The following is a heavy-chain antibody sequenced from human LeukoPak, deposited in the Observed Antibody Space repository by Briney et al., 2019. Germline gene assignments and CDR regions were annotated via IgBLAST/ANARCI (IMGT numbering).Heavy chain of an antibody. Sequence: SETLSLTCAVSGGSISSYYWSWIRQPPGKGLEWMGYINYSGSTNYNPSPKSRVTISVDTSKNQFSLKLSSVTAADTAVYYCARDLGSINDYWGQGTLVTVSS. CDR1: GGSISSYY. V-gene: IGHV4-59*01. CDR2: INYSGST. CDR3: ARDLGSINDY. D-gene: IGHD5-24*01. J-gene: IGHJ4*02.